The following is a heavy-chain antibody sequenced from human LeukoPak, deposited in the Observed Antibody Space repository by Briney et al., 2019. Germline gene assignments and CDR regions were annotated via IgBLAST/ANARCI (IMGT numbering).Heavy chain of an antibody. Sequence: GGSLRLSCAASGFTFSSYAMSWVRQAPGKGLEWVSDISGSGGSTYYADSVKGRFTISRDNSKNTLYLQMNSLRAEDTAVYYCAKDTHYYGSGSYYSDSFDYWGQGTLVTVSS. D-gene: IGHD3-10*01. J-gene: IGHJ4*02. CDR2: ISGSGGST. CDR3: AKDTHYYGSGSYYSDSFDY. CDR1: GFTFSSYA. V-gene: IGHV3-23*01.